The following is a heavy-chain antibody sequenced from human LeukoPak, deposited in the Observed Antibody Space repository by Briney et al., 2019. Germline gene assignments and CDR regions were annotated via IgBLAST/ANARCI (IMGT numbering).Heavy chain of an antibody. D-gene: IGHD3-10*01. CDR1: GGSISSGGYY. CDR3: ARGLRGYYGSGSHILGGYFDY. Sequence: SETLSLTCTVSGGSISSGGYYWRWIRQHPGKGLEWIGYIYYSGSTYYNPSLKSRVTISVDTSKNQFSLKLSSVTAADTAVYYCARGLRGYYGSGSHILGGYFDYWGQGTLVTVSS. J-gene: IGHJ4*02. V-gene: IGHV4-31*03. CDR2: IYYSGST.